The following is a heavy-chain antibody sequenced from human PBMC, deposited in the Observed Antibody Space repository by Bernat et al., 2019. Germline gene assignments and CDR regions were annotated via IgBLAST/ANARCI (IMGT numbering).Heavy chain of an antibody. V-gene: IGHV3-23*04. Sequence: EVQLVESGGGLVQPGGSLRLSCAASGFTFSSYAMSWVHQAPGKGLEWVSAISGSGGSTYYADSVKGRFTISRDNSKNTLYLQMNSLRAEDTAVYYCAKIAYSSSWYGSDYYYYYYMDVWGKGTTVTVSS. CDR3: AKIAYSSSWYGSDYYYYYYMDV. J-gene: IGHJ6*03. D-gene: IGHD6-13*01. CDR1: GFTFSSYA. CDR2: ISGSGGST.